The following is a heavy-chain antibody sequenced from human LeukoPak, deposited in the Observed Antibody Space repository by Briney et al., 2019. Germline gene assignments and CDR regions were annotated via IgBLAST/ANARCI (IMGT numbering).Heavy chain of an antibody. D-gene: IGHD6-13*01. CDR3: ASRKGVAAAGKARDY. CDR1: GYTFTGYY. Sequence: ASVKVSCKASGYTFTGYYMHWVRQAPGQGLEWMGWINPNSGGTNYAQKFQGRVTMTRDTSISTAYMELGRLRSDDTAVYYCASRKGVAAAGKARDYWGQGTLVTVSS. J-gene: IGHJ4*02. V-gene: IGHV1-2*02. CDR2: INPNSGGT.